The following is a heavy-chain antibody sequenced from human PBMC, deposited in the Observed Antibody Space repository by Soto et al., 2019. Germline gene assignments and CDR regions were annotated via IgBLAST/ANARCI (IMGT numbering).Heavy chain of an antibody. D-gene: IGHD1-26*01. CDR2: ISYTGNT. CDR3: ARERFGGLGATHSDY. V-gene: IGHV4-59*01. J-gene: IGHJ4*02. Sequence: QLQESGPGLVKPSETLSLTCTVSGGSINTDYWSWIRQPPGRGLEWIGYISYTGNTKYSPSLTSRVTMSADKSKHQFSLRLNSVTEADTAVYYCARERFGGLGATHSDYWGQVTLVTVSS. CDR1: GGSINTDY.